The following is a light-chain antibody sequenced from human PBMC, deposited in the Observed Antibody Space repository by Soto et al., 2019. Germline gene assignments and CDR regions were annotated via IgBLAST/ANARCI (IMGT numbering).Light chain of an antibody. Sequence: DIQMTQSPSSLSTSVGDRVSITCRASQSIDNYLNWYQQKPGKAPKLLIYAASSLHSGVPSRFTGSGSGTDFSLTISSLEREDFATYYCQQSFVTPRTFGQGTKVDIK. CDR3: QQSFVTPRT. J-gene: IGKJ1*01. CDR1: QSIDNY. V-gene: IGKV1-39*01. CDR2: AAS.